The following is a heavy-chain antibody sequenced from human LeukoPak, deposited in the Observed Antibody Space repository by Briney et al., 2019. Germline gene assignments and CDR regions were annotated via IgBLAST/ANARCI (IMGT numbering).Heavy chain of an antibody. CDR1: GFTFSSSA. Sequence: GGSLRLSCAASGFTFSSSAMSWVRQAPGKGLYWVSAISGSGTGTYYADSVKGRFTISRDNSKNTLYLQMNSLRAEDTAVYYCAKEGGTGTRFDYWGQGTLVAVSS. CDR3: AKEGGTGTRFDY. V-gene: IGHV3-23*01. D-gene: IGHD1-7*01. CDR2: ISGSGTGT. J-gene: IGHJ4*02.